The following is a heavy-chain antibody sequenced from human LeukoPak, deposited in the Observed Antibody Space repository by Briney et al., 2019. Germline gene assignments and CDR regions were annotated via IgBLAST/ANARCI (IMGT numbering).Heavy chain of an antibody. CDR3: ARHAYYDSGGPPTDRTFDI. V-gene: IGHV1-2*02. D-gene: IGHD3-22*01. J-gene: IGHJ3*02. CDR1: GYTFTGYY. CDR2: INPNSGGT. Sequence: ASVKVSCKASGYTFTGYYLHWVRQAPGQGLEWMGWINPNSGGTNYAQKFQGRVTMTRDTSISTAYMELSRLRSDDAAVYYCARHAYYDSGGPPTDRTFDIWGQGTMVTVSS.